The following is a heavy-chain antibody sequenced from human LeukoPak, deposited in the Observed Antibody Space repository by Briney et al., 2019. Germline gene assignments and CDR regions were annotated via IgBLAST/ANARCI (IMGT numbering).Heavy chain of an antibody. Sequence: PSESLSLTCTVSGGSISSGDYYWSWIRQPPGKGLEWIGYIYRGGSTYYNPSLKSRVTISLDRSKNQFSLKLSSVTAADTAVYYCANADRYCSGGSCPVPDAFDLWGQGTMVTVSS. J-gene: IGHJ3*01. CDR2: IYRGGST. CDR3: ANADRYCSGGSCPVPDAFDL. V-gene: IGHV4-30-2*01. CDR1: GGSISSGDYY. D-gene: IGHD2-15*01.